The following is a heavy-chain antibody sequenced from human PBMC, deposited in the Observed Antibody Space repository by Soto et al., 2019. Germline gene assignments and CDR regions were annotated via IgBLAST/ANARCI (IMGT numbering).Heavy chain of an antibody. Sequence: SETLSLTCTVSGGSISSGGYYWSWIRQHPGKGLEWIGYIYYSGSTYYNPSLKSRVTISVDTSKNQFSLKLSSVTAADTAVYYCARLGSSGRFDDWFDFWGQGTLVTVSS. V-gene: IGHV4-31*03. CDR1: GGSISSGGYY. D-gene: IGHD6-19*01. J-gene: IGHJ5*01. CDR2: IYYSGST. CDR3: ARLGSSGRFDDWFDF.